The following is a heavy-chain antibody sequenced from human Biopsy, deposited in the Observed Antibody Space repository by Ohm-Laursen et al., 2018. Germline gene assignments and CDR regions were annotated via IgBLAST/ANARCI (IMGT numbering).Heavy chain of an antibody. CDR3: ARDRGYYSDRTVPGYFDL. CDR1: GDSISSYY. J-gene: IGHJ2*01. CDR2: VYYTGST. D-gene: IGHD3-22*01. Sequence: SETLSLTWTVSGDSISSYYWSWIRQPPGKGLQWIGYVYYTGSTDYNPSLQSRVTISVDTSKNHFSPRLRSVTPADTAIYYCARDRGYYSDRTVPGYFDLWGRGTLVTVSS. V-gene: IGHV4-59*01.